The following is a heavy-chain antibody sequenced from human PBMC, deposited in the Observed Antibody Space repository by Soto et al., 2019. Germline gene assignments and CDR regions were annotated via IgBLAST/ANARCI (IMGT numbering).Heavy chain of an antibody. J-gene: IGHJ6*02. V-gene: IGHV4-39*01. CDR1: GGSISSSSYY. D-gene: IGHD4-4*01. CDR2: IYYSGST. CDR3: ATTTVTPYYYYGMDV. Sequence: SETLSLTCTVSGGSISSSSYYWGWIRQPPGKGLEWIGSIYYSGSTYYDPSLKSRVTISVDTSKNQFSLKLSSVTAADTAVYYCATTTVTPYYYYGMDVWGQGTTVTVSS.